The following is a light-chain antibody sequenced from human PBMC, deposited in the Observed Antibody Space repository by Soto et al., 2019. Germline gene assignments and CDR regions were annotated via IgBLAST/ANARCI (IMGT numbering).Light chain of an antibody. CDR1: QSVSSY. CDR2: DAS. V-gene: IGKV3D-15*01. CDR3: QQYNNWPIT. J-gene: IGKJ5*01. Sequence: EIVLTQSPRTLSLSPWERATLSCRASQSVSSYLAWYQQKPGQAPRLLIYDASNRATGIPARFSGSGSGTEFTLTISSLQSEDFAVYYCQQYNNWPITFGQGTRLEIK.